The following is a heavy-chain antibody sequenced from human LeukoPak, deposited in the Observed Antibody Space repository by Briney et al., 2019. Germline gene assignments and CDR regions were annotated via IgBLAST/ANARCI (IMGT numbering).Heavy chain of an antibody. V-gene: IGHV4-4*02. D-gene: IGHD3-10*01. CDR2: IYHSGST. CDR1: CRSISSSNW. CDR3: ARVYLVRRVPRYYFDY. J-gene: IGHJ4*02. Sequence: SQTLSLTCAVSCRSISSSNWWSWVRQPPGNGLEWIGEIYHSGSTIYNPSLENRVTISVDKSKNQLSLKLTSVTGADTAVYYCARVYLVRRVPRYYFDYWGQGTLVTVSS.